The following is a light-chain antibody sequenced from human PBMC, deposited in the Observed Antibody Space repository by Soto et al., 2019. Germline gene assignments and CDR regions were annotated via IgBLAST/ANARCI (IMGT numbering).Light chain of an antibody. CDR1: QDISNY. V-gene: IGKV1-33*01. CDR2: DAS. J-gene: IGKJ4*01. CDR3: QQYDNLPPKLT. Sequence: DIQMTQSPSSLSASVGDRVTITCQASQDISNYLNWYQQKPGKAPKLLIYDASNLETGVSSRFSGSGSGTDFTFTISSLPPEDIATYYCQQYDNLPPKLTFGGGTKVEIK.